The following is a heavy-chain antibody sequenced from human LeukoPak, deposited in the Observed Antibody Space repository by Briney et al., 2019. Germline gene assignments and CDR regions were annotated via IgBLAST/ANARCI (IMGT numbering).Heavy chain of an antibody. CDR2: ISGSGGGT. V-gene: IGHV3-23*01. D-gene: IGHD6-19*01. CDR1: GFTFSSYA. CDR3: ARDLYSSGWFFFDF. J-gene: IGHJ4*02. Sequence: GGSLRLSCAASGFTFSSYATSWVRQAPGKGLEWVSAISGSGGGTYYADSVKGRFTISRDNAKNSLYLQMNSLRDEDTAVYYCARDLYSSGWFFFDFWGQGTLVTVSS.